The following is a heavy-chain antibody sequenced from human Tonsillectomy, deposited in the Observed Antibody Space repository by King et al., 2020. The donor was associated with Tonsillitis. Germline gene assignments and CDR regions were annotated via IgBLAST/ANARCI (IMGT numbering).Heavy chain of an antibody. CDR1: GFTVSSNY. CDR2: IYTVGYT. CDR3: AVRGTGGRFEH. J-gene: IGHJ1*01. Sequence: VQLVESGGGLVQPGGSLRLSCAASGFTVSSNYMTWVRQAPGKGLEWVSVIYTVGYTYYADSVKGRFNVSRENSKNTLYLQMNSLRAEDTAVYYCAVRGTGGRFEHWGQGTLVTVSS. V-gene: IGHV3-66*01. D-gene: IGHD1-26*01.